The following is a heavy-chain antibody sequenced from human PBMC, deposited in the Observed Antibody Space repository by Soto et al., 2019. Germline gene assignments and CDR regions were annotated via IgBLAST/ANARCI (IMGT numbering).Heavy chain of an antibody. CDR1: GDSVSSNSVA. CDR2: TYYRSKWYN. J-gene: IGHJ4*02. D-gene: IGHD6-19*01. V-gene: IGHV6-1*01. CDR3: AKSGAVAGLFDF. Sequence: SQTLSPTCVISGDSVSSNSVAWNWIRQSPSRGLEWLTRTYYRSKWYNEYALSVKSRITINPDTSKNQLSLQLNSVTSEDTAVYYCAKSGAVAGLFDFWGQGTLVTVSS.